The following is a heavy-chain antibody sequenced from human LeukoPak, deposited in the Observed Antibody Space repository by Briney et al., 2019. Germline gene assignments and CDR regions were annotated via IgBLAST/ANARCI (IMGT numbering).Heavy chain of an antibody. Sequence: GGSLRLSRAASGFTFSGYVMQRVRQAPGKGLECVAVISYDDSNKYYADSVKDRFTISRDNSKNTLYLQMNSLRAEDTAMFHCARGYGVPPLPDYWGQGTLVTVSS. CDR1: GFTFSGYV. J-gene: IGHJ4*02. CDR3: ARGYGVPPLPDY. V-gene: IGHV3-30*01. CDR2: ISYDDSNK. D-gene: IGHD1-14*01.